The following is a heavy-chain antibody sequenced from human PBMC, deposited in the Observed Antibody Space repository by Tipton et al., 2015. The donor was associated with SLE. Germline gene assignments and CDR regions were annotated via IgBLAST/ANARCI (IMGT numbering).Heavy chain of an antibody. V-gene: IGHV3-53*01. D-gene: IGHD3-16*01. Sequence: SLRLSCAASGFTVSSNYMSWVRQAPGKGLEWVSVIYSGGSTYYADSVKGRFTISRDNSKNTLYLQMNSLRAEDTAVYYCAREGVMQSSELRAFDIWGQGTMVTVSS. CDR3: AREGVMQSSELRAFDI. CDR1: GFTVSSNY. J-gene: IGHJ3*02. CDR2: IYSGGST.